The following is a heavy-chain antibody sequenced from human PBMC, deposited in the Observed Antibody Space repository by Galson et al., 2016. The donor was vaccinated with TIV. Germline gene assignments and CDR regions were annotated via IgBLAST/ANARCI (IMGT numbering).Heavy chain of an antibody. CDR1: GYTFSNYD. Sequence: SVKVSCKASGYTFSNYDINWVRQAAGQGLEWMGWLNPNTGDTGYAEKFQGRVTMTSDTSLHTAFMDLSGLRSEDAAVYFCARVSREGGVRSTDVQHWGQGTLITVS. D-gene: IGHD2-8*01. CDR2: LNPNTGDT. J-gene: IGHJ1*01. CDR3: ARVSREGGVRSTDVQH. V-gene: IGHV1-8*02.